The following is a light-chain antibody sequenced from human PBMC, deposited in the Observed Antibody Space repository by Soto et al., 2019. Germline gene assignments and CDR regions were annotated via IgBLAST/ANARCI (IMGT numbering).Light chain of an antibody. J-gene: IGKJ1*01. CDR1: QSISSY. Sequence: DIQMTQSPSSLSASVGDRVTITCRASQSISSYLNWYQQKPGKAPKLLIYAASSLQSGVPSRCSGSGSGTDFTLTISSLQPEDFETYYCQQSYSNPRTFGQGTKVDIK. V-gene: IGKV1-39*01. CDR3: QQSYSNPRT. CDR2: AAS.